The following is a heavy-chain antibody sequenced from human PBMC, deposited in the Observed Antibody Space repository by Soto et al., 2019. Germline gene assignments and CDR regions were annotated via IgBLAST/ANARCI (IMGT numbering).Heavy chain of an antibody. CDR3: ARGVIMVRGGTEFYS. Sequence: ASVQVSCKASGYTFTSYAMHWVRQAPGQRLEWMGWINAGNGNTKYSQKFQGRVTITRDTSASTAYMELSSLRSEDTAVYYCARGVIMVRGGTEFYSWGQGTLVT. D-gene: IGHD3-10*01. CDR1: GYTFTSYA. CDR2: INAGNGNT. V-gene: IGHV1-3*01. J-gene: IGHJ4*02.